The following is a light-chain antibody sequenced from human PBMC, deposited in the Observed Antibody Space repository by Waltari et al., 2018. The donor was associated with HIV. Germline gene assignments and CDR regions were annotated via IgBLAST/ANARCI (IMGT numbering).Light chain of an antibody. V-gene: IGKV1-27*01. Sequence: DFQMTQSPSSLSASVGERVTITCRASQDIRHYVAWYQQKSGRVPKLLIHSASTLQSGVPSRFSGTGSGTEFTLSRSSLQPDDVATYYCQKYNSVVSFGGGTKVEI. CDR2: SAS. CDR3: QKYNSVVS. J-gene: IGKJ4*01. CDR1: QDIRHY.